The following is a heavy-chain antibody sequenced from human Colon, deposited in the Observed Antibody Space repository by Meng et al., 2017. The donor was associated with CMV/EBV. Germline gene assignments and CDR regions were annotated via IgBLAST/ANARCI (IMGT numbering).Heavy chain of an antibody. V-gene: IGHV4-59*01. Sequence: GSLRLSCTVSGGSISGYYWSWIRQPPGKGLEWIAYIYYSGSTNYNPSLKSQVTISVDTTKNQFSLKMNSVTAADTAVYYCARAYGDYRFDPWGQGTLVTVSS. CDR3: ARAYGDYRFDP. CDR1: GGSISGYY. CDR2: IYYSGST. D-gene: IGHD4-17*01. J-gene: IGHJ5*02.